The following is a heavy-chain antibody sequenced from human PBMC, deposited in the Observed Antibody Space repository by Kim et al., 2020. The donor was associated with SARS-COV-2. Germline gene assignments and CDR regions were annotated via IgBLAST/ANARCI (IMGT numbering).Heavy chain of an antibody. Sequence: GGSLRLSCVGSGYKFKSYWMSWVRQAPGKGLEWVAKIKHDGSDKYYVDSVKGRFTISRDNANNVLYLQMDSLRVEDTALYYCARDDPYFFDYWGQVALVT. J-gene: IGHJ4*02. V-gene: IGHV3-7*01. CDR1: GYKFKSYW. CDR2: IKHDGSDK. CDR3: ARDDPYFFDY.